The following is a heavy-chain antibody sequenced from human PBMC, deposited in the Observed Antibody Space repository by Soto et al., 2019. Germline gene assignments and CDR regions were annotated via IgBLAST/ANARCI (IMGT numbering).Heavy chain of an antibody. J-gene: IGHJ4*02. Sequence: GGSLRLSCAASGFTFSSYGMHWVRQAPGKGLEWVAVIWYDGSSRYYGDSVKGRFTISRDNSKNTLYLQMNSLRAEDTAVYYCARRYNWHLDYWGQGTLVTVSS. D-gene: IGHD1-20*01. CDR3: ARRYNWHLDY. V-gene: IGHV3-33*01. CDR2: IWYDGSSR. CDR1: GFTFSSYG.